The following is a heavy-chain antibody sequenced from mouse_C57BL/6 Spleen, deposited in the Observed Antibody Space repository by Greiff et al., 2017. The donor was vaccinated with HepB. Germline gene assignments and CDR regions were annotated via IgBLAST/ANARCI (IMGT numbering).Heavy chain of an antibody. J-gene: IGHJ3*01. Sequence: VQLQESGPELVKPGASVKISCKASGYAFSSSWMNWVKQRPGKGLEWIGRIYPGDGDTNYNRKFKGKATLTADKSSSTAYMHRSSLTSEDSAVYCCAREDYGITFAYWGEGTLVTVSA. CDR2: IYPGDGDT. D-gene: IGHD1-1*01. V-gene: IGHV1-82*01. CDR1: GYAFSSSW. CDR3: AREDYGITFAY.